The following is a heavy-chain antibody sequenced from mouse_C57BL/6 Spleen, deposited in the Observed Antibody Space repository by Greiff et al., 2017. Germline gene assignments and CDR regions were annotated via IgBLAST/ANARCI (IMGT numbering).Heavy chain of an antibody. CDR3: ASGGLLAY. CDR1: GYTFTDYY. CDR2: INPNNGGT. D-gene: IGHD2-2*01. J-gene: IGHJ3*01. Sequence: VQLQQSGPELVKPGASVKISCKASGYTFTDYYMNWVKQSHGKSLEWIGDINPNNGGTSYNQKFKGKATLTVDKSSSTAYMELRSLTSEDSAVYYCASGGLLAYWGQGTLVTVSA. V-gene: IGHV1-26*01.